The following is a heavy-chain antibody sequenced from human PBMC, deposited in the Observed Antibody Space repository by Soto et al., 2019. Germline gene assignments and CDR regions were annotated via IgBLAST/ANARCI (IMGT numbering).Heavy chain of an antibody. D-gene: IGHD6-13*01. CDR1: GFTFSSYA. CDR3: AKASIAAAGYPDYYYGMDV. J-gene: IGHJ6*02. CDR2: ISGSGGST. Sequence: VGSLRLSCAASGFTFSSYAMSWVRQAPGKGLEWVSAISGSGGSTYYADSVKGRFTISRDNSKNTLYLQMNSLRAEDTAVYYCAKASIAAAGYPDYYYGMDVWGQGTTVTVSS. V-gene: IGHV3-23*01.